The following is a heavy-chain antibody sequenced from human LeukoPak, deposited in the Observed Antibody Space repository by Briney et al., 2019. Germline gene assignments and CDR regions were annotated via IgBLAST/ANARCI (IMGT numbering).Heavy chain of an antibody. CDR3: ARAASGTARFDF. D-gene: IGHD6-13*01. V-gene: IGHV5-51*01. Sequence: GQSLHSSSKVSGYIFTSYYIGWVRHMPGKGLQWMGVTYPGGSDTRYSPSFQGQVTISADKSISTAYLQWSSLKASDTAIYYCARAASGTARFDFWGQGNLGTVSS. CDR2: TYPGGSDT. CDR1: GYIFTSYY. J-gene: IGHJ4*02.